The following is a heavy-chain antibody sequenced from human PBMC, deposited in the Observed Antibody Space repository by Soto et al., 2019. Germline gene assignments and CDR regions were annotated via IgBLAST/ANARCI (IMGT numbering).Heavy chain of an antibody. D-gene: IGHD4-17*01. J-gene: IGHJ4*02. Sequence: GGALRRYCAASGFTFSSYSMNWVRQAPGKGLEWVSSISSSSSYIYYADSVKGRFTISRDNAKNSLYLQMNSLRAEDTAVYYCAKTVSSYGDYVAVFDYWGQGTLVTVS. CDR2: ISSSSSYI. CDR1: GFTFSSYS. CDR3: AKTVSSYGDYVAVFDY. V-gene: IGHV3-21*01.